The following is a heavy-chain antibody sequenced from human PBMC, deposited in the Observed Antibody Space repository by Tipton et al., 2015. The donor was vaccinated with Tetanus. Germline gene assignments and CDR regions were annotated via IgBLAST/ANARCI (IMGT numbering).Heavy chain of an antibody. CDR3: ARDRSITIFGVVPINYYYGMDV. Sequence: TLSLTCTVSGVSISSYNWTWIRQPPGRGLEWIGYIYYSGSTNYNPSLKSRVTISVHTSKNQFSLKLSSVTAADTAVYYCARDRSITIFGVVPINYYYGMDVWGQGTTVTVSS. CDR2: IYYSGST. D-gene: IGHD3-3*01. J-gene: IGHJ6*02. CDR1: GVSISSYN. V-gene: IGHV4-59*01.